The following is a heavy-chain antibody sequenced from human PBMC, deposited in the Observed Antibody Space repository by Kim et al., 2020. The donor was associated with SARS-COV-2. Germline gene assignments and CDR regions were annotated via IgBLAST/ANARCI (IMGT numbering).Heavy chain of an antibody. V-gene: IGHV4-59*01. CDR2: IYYSGST. J-gene: IGHJ2*01. Sequence: SETLSLTCTVSGGSISSYYWSWIRQPPGKGLEWIGYIYYSGSTNYNPSLKSRVTIAVDTSTNQFSLKLSSVTAADTAVYYCARSCRYWYFDLWGRGTLVTVSS. CDR1: GGSISSYY. CDR3: ARSCRYWYFDL.